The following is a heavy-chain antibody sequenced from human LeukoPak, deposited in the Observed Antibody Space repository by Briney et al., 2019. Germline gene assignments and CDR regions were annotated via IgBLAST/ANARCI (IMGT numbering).Heavy chain of an antibody. D-gene: IGHD4-11*01. V-gene: IGHV3-53*01. J-gene: IGHJ4*02. CDR1: GFIVSNYY. CDR3: ARESQSHYYEF. Sequence: PGGSLRLSCAASGFIVSNYYMSWVRQAPGKGLEWVSVIYSGGSTNYADSVKGRFIISRDISKNTLYLQMNGLRVEDTAVYYCARESQSHYYEFWGQGTLVTVSS. CDR2: IYSGGST.